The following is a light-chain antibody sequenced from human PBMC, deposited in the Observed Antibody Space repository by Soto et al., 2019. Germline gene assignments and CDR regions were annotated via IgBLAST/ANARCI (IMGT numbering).Light chain of an antibody. J-gene: IGLJ1*01. V-gene: IGLV2-23*02. CDR3: CSSGGSPTYV. Sequence: QSALAQPASASGSPGQSITISCTGTSSNVGSYKLVSWYQQHPGKAPKLMIFEVNKRPSGVSNRFSGSKSGNTASLTISGLKVEDEADYYCCSSGGSPTYVFGTG. CDR2: EVN. CDR1: SSNVGSYKL.